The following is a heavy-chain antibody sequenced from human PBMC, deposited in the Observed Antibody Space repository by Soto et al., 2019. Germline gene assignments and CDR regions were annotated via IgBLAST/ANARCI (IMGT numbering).Heavy chain of an antibody. CDR2: ISGYNGHT. Sequence: ASVKVSCKASGYTFSTYGVTWVRQAPGQGLEWVGWISGYNGHTKYAQNLQGRATMTTDTSTNTAYMDLTSLRSDDTAVYYCARDAGGGGRGTYYQNWSAPWGQGTKVTVSS. D-gene: IGHD3-10*01. J-gene: IGHJ5*02. CDR3: ARDAGGGGRGTYYQNWSAP. CDR1: GYTFSTYG. V-gene: IGHV1-18*01.